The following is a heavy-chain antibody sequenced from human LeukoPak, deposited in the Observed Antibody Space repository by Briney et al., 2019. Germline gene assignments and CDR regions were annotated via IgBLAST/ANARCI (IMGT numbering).Heavy chain of an antibody. CDR2: INPSGGST. Sequence: GASVKVSCKASGYTFTRYYIHWVRQAPGQGLEWMGIINPSGGSTSYAQQFQGRVTMTRDTSTSTVYMELSSLRSEDTAVYYCARALGKSWFDPWGQGTLVTVSS. V-gene: IGHV1-46*01. CDR3: ARALGKSWFDP. CDR1: GYTFTRYY. D-gene: IGHD1-1*01. J-gene: IGHJ5*02.